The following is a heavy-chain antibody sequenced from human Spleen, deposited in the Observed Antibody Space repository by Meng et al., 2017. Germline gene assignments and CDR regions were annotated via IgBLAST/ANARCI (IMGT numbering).Heavy chain of an antibody. V-gene: IGHV4-38-2*01. D-gene: IGHD1-26*01. CDR1: GYSITSGYY. CDR2: VYRSGTT. J-gene: IGHJ5*02. CDR3: ATRGIS. Sequence: SETLSLTCSVSGYSITSGYYWGWIRQPPGKGLECIGNVYRSGTTYYNPSLNSRVTISIDTSKNQFSLKVTSVTAADTAEYYCATRGISWGKGTLVTVSS.